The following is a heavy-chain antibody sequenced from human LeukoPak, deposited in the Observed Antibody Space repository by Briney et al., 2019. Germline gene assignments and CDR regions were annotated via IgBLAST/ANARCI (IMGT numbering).Heavy chain of an antibody. CDR2: ISAYNGNT. V-gene: IGHV1-18*01. Sequence: GASVKVSCKASGYTFTSYGISWVRQAPGQGLEWMGWISAYNGNTNYAQKLQGRVTMTTDTSTSTAYMELRGLRSDDTAVYYCARIGIVGATMTYYFDYWGQGTLVTVSS. D-gene: IGHD1-26*01. J-gene: IGHJ4*02. CDR3: ARIGIVGATMTYYFDY. CDR1: GYTFTSYG.